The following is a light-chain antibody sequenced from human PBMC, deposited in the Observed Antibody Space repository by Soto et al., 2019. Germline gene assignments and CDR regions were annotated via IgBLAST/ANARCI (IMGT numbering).Light chain of an antibody. V-gene: IGKV3-11*01. CDR1: QSVGRH. CDR2: EAS. J-gene: IGKJ4*01. Sequence: EIVLTQSPATLSLSPGERATLSCRASQSVGRHLAWYQQHPGQAPRILIYEASNRAPGIPARFSGSGSGTDFTLTISRLDPEDFAIYYCQQRSSWPLTFGGGTKVEI. CDR3: QQRSSWPLT.